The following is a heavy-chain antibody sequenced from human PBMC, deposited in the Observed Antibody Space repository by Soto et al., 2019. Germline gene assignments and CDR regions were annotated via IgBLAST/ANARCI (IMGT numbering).Heavy chain of an antibody. CDR2: IGPNRGDT. D-gene: IGHD1-7*01. Sequence: QVQLVQSGAEVKKSGASVKVSCKASGYTFTGLYIHWVRQAPGQGPEWMGEIGPNRGDTRYAQKFQGRVTMTRDTSITTVYMELVNLSPDDTAVYYCGRGRSGELVVFYWGQGTLVTVYS. CDR1: GYTFTGLY. J-gene: IGHJ4*02. V-gene: IGHV1-2*02. CDR3: GRGRSGELVVFY.